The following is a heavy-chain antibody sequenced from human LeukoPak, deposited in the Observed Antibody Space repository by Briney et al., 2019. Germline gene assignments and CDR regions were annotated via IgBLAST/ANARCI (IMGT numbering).Heavy chain of an antibody. CDR1: GGSISSYY. J-gene: IGHJ4*02. Sequence: SETLSLTRTVSGGSISSYYWSWIRQPPGKGLEWIGYIYYSGSTNYNPSLKSRVTISVDTSKNQFSLKLSSVTAADTAVYYCARLYYGSGSGFDYWGQGTLVTVSS. V-gene: IGHV4-59*08. D-gene: IGHD3-10*01. CDR2: IYYSGST. CDR3: ARLYYGSGSGFDY.